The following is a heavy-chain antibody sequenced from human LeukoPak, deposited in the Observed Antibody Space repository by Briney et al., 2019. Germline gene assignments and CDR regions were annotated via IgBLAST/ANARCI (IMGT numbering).Heavy chain of an antibody. Sequence: SETLSLTCTVFGGSISSGDYYWSWIRQPPGKGLEWIGYIYYSGSTYYNPSLKSRVTISVDTSKNQFSLKLSSVTAADTAVYYCARQYSGYDPLDYWGQGTLVTVSS. V-gene: IGHV4-30-4*01. CDR1: GGSISSGDYY. CDR2: IYYSGST. J-gene: IGHJ4*02. CDR3: ARQYSGYDPLDY. D-gene: IGHD5-12*01.